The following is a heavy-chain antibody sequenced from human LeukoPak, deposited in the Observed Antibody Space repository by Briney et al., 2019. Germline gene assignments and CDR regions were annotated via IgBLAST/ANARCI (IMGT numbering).Heavy chain of an antibody. V-gene: IGHV3-21*01. J-gene: IGHJ4*02. CDR1: GFTFSSYS. CDR3: ARDNDWGYYFDY. D-gene: IGHD7-27*01. Sequence: GGSLRLSCAASGFTFSSYSMNWVRRAPGKGLEWVSSISSSSSYIYYADPVKGRFTISRDNAKNSLYLQMNSLRAEDTAVYYCARDNDWGYYFDYWGQGTLVTVSS. CDR2: ISSSSSYI.